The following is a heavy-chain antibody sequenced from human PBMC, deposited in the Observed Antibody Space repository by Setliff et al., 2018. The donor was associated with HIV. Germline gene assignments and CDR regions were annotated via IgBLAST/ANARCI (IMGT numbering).Heavy chain of an antibody. CDR1: GYTFLSYA. D-gene: IGHD3-16*01. CDR2: ITGGSGNT. CDR3: ARKGWGCSFDFEY. V-gene: IGHV1-3*01. J-gene: IGHJ4*02. Sequence: ASVKVSCKASGYTFLSYAIHWVRQAPGQSLEWMGWITGGSGNTKYSEKFQGRVTPTRETSASTAYMELSILRSEDTAVYYCARKGWGCSFDFEYWGQGTLVTVSS.